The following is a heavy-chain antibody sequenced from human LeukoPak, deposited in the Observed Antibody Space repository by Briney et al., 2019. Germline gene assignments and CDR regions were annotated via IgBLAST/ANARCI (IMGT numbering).Heavy chain of an antibody. D-gene: IGHD3-10*01. J-gene: IGHJ4*02. V-gene: IGHV3-33*01. CDR2: IWHDASHT. CDR1: GFSFSTYA. Sequence: GGSLRLSCAASGFSFSTYAMHWVRQAPGKGLEWVAFIWHDASHTFYTDSVKGRFTISRDNSKNTVYLQMNSLGGEDTAVYYCAGEIFGSGSYPDYWGQGTLVTVSS. CDR3: AGEIFGSGSYPDY.